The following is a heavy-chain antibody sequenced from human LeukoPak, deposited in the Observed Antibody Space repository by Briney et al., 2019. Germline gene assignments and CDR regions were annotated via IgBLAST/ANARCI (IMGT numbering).Heavy chain of an antibody. CDR1: GGSFSGYY. V-gene: IGHV4-34*01. J-gene: IGHJ5*02. CDR3: ARVGAGYDYVWGSYRYSSWFDP. D-gene: IGHD3-16*02. CDR2: INHSGST. Sequence: PSETLSLTCAVYGGSFSGYYWSWIRQPPGKGLEWIGEINHSGSTNYNPSRKRRVTLSVDTSKNQFALKLSSVTAADTAVYYCARVGAGYDYVWGSYRYSSWFDPWGQGTLVTVSS.